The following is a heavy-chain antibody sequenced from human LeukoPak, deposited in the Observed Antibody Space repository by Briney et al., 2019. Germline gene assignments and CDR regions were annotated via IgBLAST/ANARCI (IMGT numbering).Heavy chain of an antibody. J-gene: IGHJ4*02. CDR2: ISPYTGGR. D-gene: IGHD6-13*01. CDR3: ARDGGVIAAPDY. CDR1: GYTFTAYY. V-gene: IGHV1-2*02. Sequence: RASVKVSCKASGYTFTAYYIHWVRQAPGQGLEWMGWISPYTGGRNYAQKFQGRLTITQDTSSNTVYMDLNRLTSDDTAVYYCARDGGVIAAPDYWGQGTLVTVSS.